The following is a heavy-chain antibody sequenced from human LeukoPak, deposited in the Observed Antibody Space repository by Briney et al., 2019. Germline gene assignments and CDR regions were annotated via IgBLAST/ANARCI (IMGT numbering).Heavy chain of an antibody. V-gene: IGHV3-23*01. J-gene: IGHJ4*02. D-gene: IGHD3-22*01. CDR3: AKIEGYDSSGYYYVGPYFDY. Sequence: GGSLRLSCAASGFTFSSYAMSWVRQAPGKGLEWGSAISGSGGSTYYADSVKGRFTISRDNSKNTLYLQMNSLRAEDTAVYYCAKIEGYDSSGYYYVGPYFDYWGQGTLVTVSS. CDR2: ISGSGGST. CDR1: GFTFSSYA.